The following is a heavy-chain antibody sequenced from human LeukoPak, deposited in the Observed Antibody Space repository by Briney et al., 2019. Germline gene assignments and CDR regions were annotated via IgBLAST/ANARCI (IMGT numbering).Heavy chain of an antibody. V-gene: IGHV4-59*01. Sequence: SETLSLTCTVSGGSISTYYWSWIRQPPGKGLEWIGYIYYTGSTNYNPSLKSRVTISVDTSKNQFSLQLSSVTAADTAVYYCARVAWGSGGDYFDYWGQGTLVTVSS. J-gene: IGHJ4*02. CDR3: ARVAWGSGGDYFDY. CDR2: IYYTGST. CDR1: GGSISTYY. D-gene: IGHD7-27*01.